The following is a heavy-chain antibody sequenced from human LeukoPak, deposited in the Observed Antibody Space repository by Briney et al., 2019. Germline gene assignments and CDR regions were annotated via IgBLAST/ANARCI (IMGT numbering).Heavy chain of an antibody. J-gene: IGHJ3*02. CDR1: GGSISSSSYY. V-gene: IGHV4-39*01. Sequence: PSETLSLTCTVSGGSISSSSYYWGWIRQPPGKGLEWIGSIYYSGSTYYNPSLKSRVTISVDTSKNQFSLKLSSVTAADTAVYYCARNGCSGGSCFDAFDIWGQGTRVTVSS. D-gene: IGHD2-15*01. CDR3: ARNGCSGGSCFDAFDI. CDR2: IYYSGST.